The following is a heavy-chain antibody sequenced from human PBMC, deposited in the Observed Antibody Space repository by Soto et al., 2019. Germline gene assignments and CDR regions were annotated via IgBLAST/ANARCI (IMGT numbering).Heavy chain of an antibody. J-gene: IGHJ5*02. V-gene: IGHV4-59*01. CDR1: GGSIRSYN. D-gene: IGHD2-21*02. CDR2: VYNSGST. Sequence: SETLSLTCTVSGGSIRSYNWNWIRQPPGKGLEWIGYVYNSGSTNYNPSLKSRVTISVDTSKNQFSLKLNSVTAADTAVYYCARRAGVAVTGSLDNWLDPWGQGILVTVSS. CDR3: ARRAGVAVTGSLDNWLDP.